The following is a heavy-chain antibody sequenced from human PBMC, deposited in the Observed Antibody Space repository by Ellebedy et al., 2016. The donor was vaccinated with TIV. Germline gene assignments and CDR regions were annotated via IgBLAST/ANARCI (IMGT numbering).Heavy chain of an antibody. CDR2: INVEGDEQ. J-gene: IGHJ4*02. Sequence: PGGSLRLSCAASGFAFETDWMTWLRQAPGKGLEWVANINVEGDEQLYADSVRGRFTISRDNSKNSLYLQLSSLRADDSAQYDCARGGGSSSWYWRFWGQGAPVTV. CDR3: ARGGGSSSWYWRF. CDR1: GFAFETDW. V-gene: IGHV3-7*03. D-gene: IGHD6-13*01.